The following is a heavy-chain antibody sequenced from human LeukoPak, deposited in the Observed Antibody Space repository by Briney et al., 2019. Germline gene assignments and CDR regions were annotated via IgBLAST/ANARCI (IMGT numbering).Heavy chain of an antibody. V-gene: IGHV3-11*04. J-gene: IGHJ4*02. Sequence: GGSLRLSCAATGFSFRDRYMSWIRQAPGKGMEWVAYISPNSDNIHYADSVKGRFTISRDNAKNSLFLQVNSLRAEDTAVYYCATQLKPGIAVAGYFDYWGQGTLVTVSS. CDR1: GFSFRDRY. CDR3: ATQLKPGIAVAGYFDY. CDR2: ISPNSDNI. D-gene: IGHD6-19*01.